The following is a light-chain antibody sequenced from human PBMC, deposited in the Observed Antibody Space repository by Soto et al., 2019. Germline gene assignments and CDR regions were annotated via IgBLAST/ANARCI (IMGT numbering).Light chain of an antibody. CDR2: AVS. CDR1: SRDVGLYDY. V-gene: IGLV2-14*01. CDR3: SSYTSDSSYV. Sequence: QSALTQPASVSGSPGQSITISCTGTSRDVGLYDYVSWYQQHPGKAPKLMIYAVSNRPSGVSNRFCVSKSVNTASLFISGLEGEDEADYYCSSYTSDSSYVFGSGTKVTVL. J-gene: IGLJ1*01.